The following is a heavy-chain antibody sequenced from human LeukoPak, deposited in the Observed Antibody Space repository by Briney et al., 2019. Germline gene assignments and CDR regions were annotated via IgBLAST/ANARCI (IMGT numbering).Heavy chain of an antibody. CDR1: GYSVTSGYY. D-gene: IGHD4-11*01. J-gene: IGHJ4*02. CDR2: IYHSGST. V-gene: IGHV4-38-2*01. CDR3: ARRYSNYFFDY. Sequence: SETLSLTCAVSGYSVTSGYYWAWIRQPPGKGLEWIGNIYHSGSTYYNASLKSRVTISVDTSKNQFSLKLSSVTAADTAVYYCARRYSNYFFDYWGQGTLVTVSS.